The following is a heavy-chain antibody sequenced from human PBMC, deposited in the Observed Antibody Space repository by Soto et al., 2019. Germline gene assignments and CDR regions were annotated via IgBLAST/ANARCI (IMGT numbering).Heavy chain of an antibody. D-gene: IGHD1-1*01. CDR2: MFYRGST. J-gene: IGHJ5*02. CDR1: GHSISSDYS. V-gene: IGHV4-38-2*02. Sequence: KPSETLSLTCDVSGHSISSDYSWGWIRQSPGKGMEWIGSMFYRGSTYYNPSLKSRVTISVDTSKNQFSLRLSSVTAADTAIYYCAREARTRQLLYWFDRWGQGTLVTVSS. CDR3: AREARTRQLLYWFDR.